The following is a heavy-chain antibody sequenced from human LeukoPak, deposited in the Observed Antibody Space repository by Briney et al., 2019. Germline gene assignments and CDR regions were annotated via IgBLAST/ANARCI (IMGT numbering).Heavy chain of an antibody. D-gene: IGHD5-12*01. CDR3: ARGSIVATRFDY. CDR1: GGSFSSYY. J-gene: IGHJ4*02. Sequence: KPSETLSLTCTVYGGSFSSYYWSWIRQPPGKGLEWIAYIFYSGSTHYNPSLKSRVTISVNPSKNQFSLRLSSLTAADTAVYYCARGSIVATRFDYWGQGTLVTVSS. CDR2: IFYSGST. V-gene: IGHV4-59*01.